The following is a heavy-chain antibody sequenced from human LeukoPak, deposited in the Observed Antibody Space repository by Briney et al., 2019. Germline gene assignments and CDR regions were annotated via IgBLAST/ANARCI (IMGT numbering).Heavy chain of an antibody. CDR1: GYTFTAYY. Sequence: ASVKVSCKASGYTFTAYYTHWVRQAPGQGLEWMGWINPNSADTRYIQKFQGRVTMTRDTSISTAYMELSRLTSDDTAVYYCARDNYSTMNAFDIWGQGTMVTISS. V-gene: IGHV1-2*02. CDR2: INPNSADT. J-gene: IGHJ3*02. CDR3: ARDNYSTMNAFDI. D-gene: IGHD3-22*01.